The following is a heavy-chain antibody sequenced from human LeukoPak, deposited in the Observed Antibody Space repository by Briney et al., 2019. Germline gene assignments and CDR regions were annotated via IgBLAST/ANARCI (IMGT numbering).Heavy chain of an antibody. V-gene: IGHV4-34*01. J-gene: IGHJ4*02. Sequence: PSETLSLTCAVYGGSFSGYYWSWIRQPPGKGLEWIGEINHSGSTNYNPSLKSRVTISVDTSKNQFSLKLSSVTAADTAVYYCARANSGSYNGYYFDYWGQGTLVTVSS. CDR3: ARANSGSYNGYYFDY. CDR2: INHSGST. D-gene: IGHD1-26*01. CDR1: GGSFSGYY.